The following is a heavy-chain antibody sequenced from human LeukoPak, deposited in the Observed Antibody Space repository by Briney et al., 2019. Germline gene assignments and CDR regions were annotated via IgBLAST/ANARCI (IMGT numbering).Heavy chain of an antibody. CDR1: GFTFTDYF. CDR3: VGTIASRGSEY. CDR2: IKHNGGEK. V-gene: IGHV3-7*01. D-gene: IGHD6-6*01. Sequence: GGSLRLSCVASGFTFTDYFMSWVRQAPGKGLEWVASIKHNGGEKYYVDSVKGRFTVSRDNAKNTVYLQMNNLRVDDTAMYYCVGTIASRGSEYWGQGALVTVSS. J-gene: IGHJ4*02.